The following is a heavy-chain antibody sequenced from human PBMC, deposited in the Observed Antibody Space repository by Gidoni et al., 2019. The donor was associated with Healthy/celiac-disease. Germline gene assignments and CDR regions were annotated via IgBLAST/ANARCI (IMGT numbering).Heavy chain of an antibody. Sequence: QVQLQESGPGLVKPSETLSLTCAVSGYSISSGYYWGWIRQPPGKGLEWIGSIYHSGRTYYNPSLKSRVTISVDTSKNQFSLKLSSVTAADTAVYYCARDRLVVPAANAPSYYYYGMDVWGQGTTVTVSS. V-gene: IGHV4-38-2*02. D-gene: IGHD2-2*01. CDR3: ARDRLVVPAANAPSYYYYGMDV. CDR1: GYSISSGYY. CDR2: IYHSGRT. J-gene: IGHJ6*02.